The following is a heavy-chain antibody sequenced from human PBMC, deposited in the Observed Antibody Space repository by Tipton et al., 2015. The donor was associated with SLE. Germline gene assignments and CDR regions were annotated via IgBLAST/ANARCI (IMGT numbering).Heavy chain of an antibody. D-gene: IGHD3-16*01. V-gene: IGHV4-39*07. CDR1: GDSISSSTYY. Sequence: TLSLTCTVSGDSISSSTYYWGWIHQSPGKGLEWIGTIYSSGTYYKSSLKGRVAMSIDTSKNHFSLKLTSLAAADTAVYYCARGALGLHDAFDIWGQGTLVSVSS. CDR2: IYSSGT. J-gene: IGHJ3*02. CDR3: ARGALGLHDAFDI.